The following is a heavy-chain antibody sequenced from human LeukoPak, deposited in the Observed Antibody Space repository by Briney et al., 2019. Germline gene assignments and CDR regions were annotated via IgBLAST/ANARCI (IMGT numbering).Heavy chain of an antibody. Sequence: ASVKVSCKASGYTFTSYGISWVRQAPGQGLECMGWISAYNGNTNYAQKLQRRVTMTTDTCTSTAYMELRSLRSDDTAVYYCARVPVLLWFGEPHSYFDYWGQGTLVTVSS. CDR1: GYTFTSYG. D-gene: IGHD3-10*01. V-gene: IGHV1-18*04. CDR2: ISAYNGNT. J-gene: IGHJ4*02. CDR3: ARVPVLLWFGEPHSYFDY.